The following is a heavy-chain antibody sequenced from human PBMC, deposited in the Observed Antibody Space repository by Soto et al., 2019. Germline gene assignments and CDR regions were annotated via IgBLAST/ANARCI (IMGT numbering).Heavy chain of an antibody. CDR3: ASTREGYEDFDY. J-gene: IGHJ4*02. D-gene: IGHD2-15*01. CDR2: INPSGGST. V-gene: IGHV1-46*01. CDR1: GYTFTSYY. Sequence: ASVKVSCKASGYTFTSYYMHWVRQAPGQGLEWMGIINPSGGSTSYAQKFQGRVTMTRDTSTSTVYMELSSLRSEDTAVYYCASTREGYEDFDYWGQGTLVTVSS.